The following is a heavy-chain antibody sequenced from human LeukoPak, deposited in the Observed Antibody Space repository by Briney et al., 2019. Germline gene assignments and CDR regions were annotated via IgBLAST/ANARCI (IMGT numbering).Heavy chain of an antibody. CDR2: SSPSCSTI. CDR3: ANDHAHYYYYYGMDV. D-gene: IGHD2-2*01. V-gene: IGHV3-11*01. CDR1: GFTFSDYY. Sequence: PGGSLRLSRADSGFTFSDYYLSWIRQAPGKGLEFVSYSSPSCSTIYDADSVRGRCTISRDNAKHSMFMQMNSLGAEDTGVYYCANDHAHYYYYYGMDVWGQGTLVTVSS. J-gene: IGHJ6*02.